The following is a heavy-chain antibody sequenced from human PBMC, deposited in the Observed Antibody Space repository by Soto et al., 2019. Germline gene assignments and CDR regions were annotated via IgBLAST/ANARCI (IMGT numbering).Heavy chain of an antibody. D-gene: IGHD6-19*01. Sequence: GESLKISCKDSAYSFSSYWISWVRQLPGKGLEWMGKIDPSDSYTSYSPSFQDHVTISVDKSVRTAHLQWSRLKASDTAIYYCARRADPKSYPYYGLDVWGQGTTVTVSS. CDR3: ARRADPKSYPYYGLDV. J-gene: IGHJ6*02. V-gene: IGHV5-10-1*01. CDR2: IDPSDSYT. CDR1: AYSFSSYW.